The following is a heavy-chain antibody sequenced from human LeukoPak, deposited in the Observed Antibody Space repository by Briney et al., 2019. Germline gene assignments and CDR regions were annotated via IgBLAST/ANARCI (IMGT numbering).Heavy chain of an antibody. Sequence: GGSLRLSCAASGFIFSNFWMHWVRQVPGKGLVWVSHTNSDGSTTDYADSVRGRFTISRDNAKNTLYLQMNRLTVEDTAVYYCGRGMRDYYGLDYWGQGILVTVSS. V-gene: IGHV3-74*01. CDR3: GRGMRDYYGLDY. J-gene: IGHJ4*02. CDR2: TNSDGSTT. CDR1: GFIFSNFW. D-gene: IGHD3-10*01.